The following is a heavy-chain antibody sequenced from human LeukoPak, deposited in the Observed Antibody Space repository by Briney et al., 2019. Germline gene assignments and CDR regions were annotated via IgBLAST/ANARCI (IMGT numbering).Heavy chain of an antibody. D-gene: IGHD3-10*01. Sequence: GGSLRLSCVASGFTVSTNHMSWVRQAPGKGLEWVSVIYSGGSTYYADSVKGRFTISRDKSKNTLYLQMNSLRAEDTAVYYCARDFRGVTYDYWGQGTLVTVSS. CDR2: IYSGGST. J-gene: IGHJ4*02. CDR1: GFTVSTNH. CDR3: ARDFRGVTYDY. V-gene: IGHV3-53*01.